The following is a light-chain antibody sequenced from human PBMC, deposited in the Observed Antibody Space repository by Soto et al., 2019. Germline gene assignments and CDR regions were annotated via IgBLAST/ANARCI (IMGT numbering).Light chain of an antibody. CDR2: DVS. CDR3: CSYAGSYTWV. CDR1: SSDVGGYNY. J-gene: IGLJ3*02. V-gene: IGLV2-11*01. Sequence: QSALTQPRSVSGSPGQSVTISCTGTSSDVGGYNYVSWYQQHPGKASKLMIYDVSKRPSGVPDRFSGSKSGNTASLTISGLQAEDEADYYCCSYAGSYTWVFGGGTKLTV.